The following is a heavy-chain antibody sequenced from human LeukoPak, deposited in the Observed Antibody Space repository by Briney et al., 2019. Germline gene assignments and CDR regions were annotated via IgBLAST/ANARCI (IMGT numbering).Heavy chain of an antibody. CDR2: INHSGST. V-gene: IGHV4-34*01. D-gene: IGHD3-22*01. Sequence: PSETLSLTCAVYGGSFSGYYWSWIRQPPGKGLEWIGEINHSGSTNYNPSLKSRVTISVDTSENQFSLKLSSVTAADTAVYYCARYPWGSSGYYVFDYWGQGTLVTVSS. CDR1: GGSFSGYY. CDR3: ARYPWGSSGYYVFDY. J-gene: IGHJ4*02.